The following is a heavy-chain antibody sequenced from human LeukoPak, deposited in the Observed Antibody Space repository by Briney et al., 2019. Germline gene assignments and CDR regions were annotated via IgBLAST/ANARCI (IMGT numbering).Heavy chain of an antibody. V-gene: IGHV1-69*05. CDR1: GGTFSSYA. CDR3: ARGLFITMVRGAQNY. CDR2: IIPIFGTA. D-gene: IGHD3-10*01. Sequence: SVKVSCKASGGTFSSYAISWVRQAPGQGLEWMGGIIPIFGTANYAQKFQGRVTMTRNTSISTAYMELSSLRSEDTAVYYCARGLFITMVRGAQNYWGQGTLVTVSS. J-gene: IGHJ4*02.